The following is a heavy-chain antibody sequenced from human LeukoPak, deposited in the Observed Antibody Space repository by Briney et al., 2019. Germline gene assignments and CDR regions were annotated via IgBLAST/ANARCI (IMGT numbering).Heavy chain of an antibody. CDR3: ARDQAVRGVIGSRLGY. J-gene: IGHJ4*02. CDR2: ISSSSSYI. Sequence: GRSLRLSCAASGFTFSSYSMNWVRQAPGKGLEWVSSISSSSSYIYYADSVKGRFTISRDNAKNSLYLQMNSLRAEDTAVYYCARDQAVRGVIGSRLGYWGQGTLVTVSS. CDR1: GFTFSSYS. V-gene: IGHV3-21*01. D-gene: IGHD3-10*01.